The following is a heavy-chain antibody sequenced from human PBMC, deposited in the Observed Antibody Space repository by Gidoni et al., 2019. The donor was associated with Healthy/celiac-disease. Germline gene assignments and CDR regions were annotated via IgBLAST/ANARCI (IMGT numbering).Heavy chain of an antibody. CDR3: ATFEYSSSSDYYYYYMDV. CDR1: GGTFSSYA. J-gene: IGHJ6*03. V-gene: IGHV1-69*01. Sequence: QVQLVQSGAAVKKPGSSVKVSCKASGGTFSSYAISWVRQAPGQGLEWMGGIIPIFGTANYAQKFQGRVTITADESTSAAYMELSSLRSEDTAVYYCATFEYSSSSDYYYYYMDVWGKGTTVTVSS. D-gene: IGHD6-6*01. CDR2: IIPIFGTA.